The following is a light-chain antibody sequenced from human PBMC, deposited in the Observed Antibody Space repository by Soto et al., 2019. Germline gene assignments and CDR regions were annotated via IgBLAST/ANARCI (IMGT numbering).Light chain of an antibody. V-gene: IGKV3-20*01. Sequence: ETVLTQSPDTLALSPGERATLSCTASQSVTSTYLAWYQHKPGQAPRLVIYGASSRAAGIPDRFSGGGSGTDFTLTISRLEPEDFAVYYCQLYYNSEYTFGQGTRVEIK. CDR2: GAS. CDR3: QLYYNSEYT. J-gene: IGKJ2*01. CDR1: QSVTSTY.